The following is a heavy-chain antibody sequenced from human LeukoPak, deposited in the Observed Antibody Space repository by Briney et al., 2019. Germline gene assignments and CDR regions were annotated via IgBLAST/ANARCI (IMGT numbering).Heavy chain of an antibody. V-gene: IGHV3-30*03. CDR2: ISYDGRNK. CDR3: ASGYDYVYFYGMDV. D-gene: IGHD5-12*01. J-gene: IGHJ6*02. Sequence: GGALRLSCAASGFTFSRYGMHWVRQAPGKGLEWVAVISYDGRNKYYADSVKGRFTVSRDNAENSLYLQMNSLRAEDTAVYYCASGYDYVYFYGMDVWGQGTTVTVSS. CDR1: GFTFSRYG.